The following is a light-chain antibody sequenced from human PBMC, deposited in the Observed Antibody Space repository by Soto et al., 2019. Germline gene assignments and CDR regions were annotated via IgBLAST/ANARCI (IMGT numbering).Light chain of an antibody. CDR3: SSYAGSNNLHVL. V-gene: IGLV2-8*01. Sequence: QSALTQPASESGSPGQSITISCSGTSTDIGGYNYVSWYQQHPGKAPKLIIYEVIKRPSGVPDRFSGSKSGNTASLTVSGLQAEDEADYYCSSYAGSNNLHVLFGGGTKVTVL. J-gene: IGLJ2*01. CDR1: STDIGGYNY. CDR2: EVI.